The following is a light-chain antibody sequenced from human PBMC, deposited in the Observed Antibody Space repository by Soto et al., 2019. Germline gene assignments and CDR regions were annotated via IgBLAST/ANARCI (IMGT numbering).Light chain of an antibody. CDR3: QQYNNWPRT. CDR1: QSVSSN. CDR2: GAS. V-gene: IGKV3-15*01. J-gene: IGKJ4*01. Sequence: ERVMTQFPATLSVSPGERATLSCRASQSVSSNLAWYQQKPGQAPRLLIYGASTRATGIPARFSGSASGTEFTLTISSLQSEDFAMYYCQQYNNWPRTFGGGTKVEIK.